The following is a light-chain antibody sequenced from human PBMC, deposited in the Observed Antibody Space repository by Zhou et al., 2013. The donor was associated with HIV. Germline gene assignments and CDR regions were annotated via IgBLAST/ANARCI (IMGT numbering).Light chain of an antibody. CDR1: QGISSY. Sequence: AIQLTQSPSSLSASVGDRVTITCRASQGISSYVAWYQQKPGKAPKLLIYAASTLQSGVPSRFSGSGSGTDFTLTISSLQPEDFATYYCLQDYNFPRSFGQGPSWRSN. V-gene: IGKV1-6*01. CDR3: LQDYNFPRS. J-gene: IGKJ2*03. CDR2: AAS.